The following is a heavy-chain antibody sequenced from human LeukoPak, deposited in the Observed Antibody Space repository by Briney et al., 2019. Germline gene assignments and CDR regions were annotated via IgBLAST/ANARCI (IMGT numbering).Heavy chain of an antibody. CDR1: GGSISSSSYY. J-gene: IGHJ4*02. D-gene: IGHD4-23*01. CDR3: ARDRRETPGLDY. CDR2: INHSGST. V-gene: IGHV4-39*07. Sequence: SQTLSLTCTVSGGSISSSSYYWSWTRQPPGKGLEWIGEINHSGSTNYNPSLKSRVTISVDTSKNQFSLKLISVTAADTALYYCARDRRETPGLDYWGQGTLVTVSS.